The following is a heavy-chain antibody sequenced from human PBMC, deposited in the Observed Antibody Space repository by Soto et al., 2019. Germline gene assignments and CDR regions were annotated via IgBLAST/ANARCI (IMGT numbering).Heavy chain of an antibody. V-gene: IGHV1-46*01. J-gene: IGHJ3*02. CDR3: ARVPWQWLGGYAFDI. CDR2: INPSGGST. D-gene: IGHD6-19*01. CDR1: GYTFSNYG. Sequence: GASVKVSCKASGYTFSNYGFSWVRQAPGQGLEWMGIINPSGGSTSYAQKFQGRVTMTRDTSTSTVYMELSSLGSEDTAVYYCARVPWQWLGGYAFDIWGQGTMVTVSS.